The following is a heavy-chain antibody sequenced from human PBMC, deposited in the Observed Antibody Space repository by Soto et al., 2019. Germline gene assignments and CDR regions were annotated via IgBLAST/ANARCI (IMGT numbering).Heavy chain of an antibody. Sequence: EVQLLESGGGLVQPGGSLRLSCAASGFTFSSYAMSWVRQAPGKGLEWVSVISGSGDSTYYADSVKGRFTISRDNSKNTLYLQMNSLRAEDTAVYYCARRTSGSDLDYWGQGTRVTVSS. D-gene: IGHD6-19*01. CDR2: ISGSGDST. V-gene: IGHV3-23*01. J-gene: IGHJ4*02. CDR1: GFTFSSYA. CDR3: ARRTSGSDLDY.